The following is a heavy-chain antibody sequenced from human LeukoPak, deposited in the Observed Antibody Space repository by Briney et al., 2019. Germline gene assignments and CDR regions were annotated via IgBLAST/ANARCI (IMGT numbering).Heavy chain of an antibody. J-gene: IGHJ1*01. CDR3: ARDRVYDSSGYYPWAEYFQH. D-gene: IGHD3-22*01. V-gene: IGHV3-7*01. Sequence: GGSLRLSCAASGFTFSSYWMQWVRQAPGKGLEWVANIKQDGSEKYYMDSVKGRFTISRDNAKNSLYLQMNSLRAEDTAVYYCARDRVYDSSGYYPWAEYFQHWGQGTLVTVSS. CDR1: GFTFSSYW. CDR2: IKQDGSEK.